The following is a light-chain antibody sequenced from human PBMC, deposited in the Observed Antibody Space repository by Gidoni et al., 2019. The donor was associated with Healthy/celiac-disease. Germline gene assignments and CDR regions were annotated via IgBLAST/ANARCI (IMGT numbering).Light chain of an antibody. V-gene: IGKV3-15*01. CDR2: GAS. J-gene: IGKJ1*01. CDR3: QQYNNWPPSRX. Sequence: EIVMTQSPATLSVSPGERATLSCRASQSVSSDLAWYQQKPGQAPRLLIYGASTRATGIPARFSGSGSGTEFTLTISSLQSEDFAVYYCQQYNNWPPSRXFXQGTKVEIK. CDR1: QSVSSD.